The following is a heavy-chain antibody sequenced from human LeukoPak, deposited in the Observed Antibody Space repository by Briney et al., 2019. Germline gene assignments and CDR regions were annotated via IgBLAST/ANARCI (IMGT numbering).Heavy chain of an antibody. J-gene: IGHJ6*04. CDR3: ARVATMVRGSNGMDV. Sequence: SETLSLTCTVSGGSISNYYWTWIRQPPGKGLEWMGYIYFSGSTNYNPSLRSRATISVDTSKKQFSLNLSSVTAADTALYYCARVATMVRGSNGMDVWGKGTTVTVSS. D-gene: IGHD3-10*01. CDR1: GGSISNYY. CDR2: IYFSGST. V-gene: IGHV4-59*01.